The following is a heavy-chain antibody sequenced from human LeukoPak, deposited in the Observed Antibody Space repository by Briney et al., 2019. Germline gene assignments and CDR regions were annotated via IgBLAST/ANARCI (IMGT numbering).Heavy chain of an antibody. CDR1: GYTFTGYD. J-gene: IGHJ4*02. CDR2: VNPNNGET. D-gene: IGHD3-10*01. V-gene: IGHV1-2*02. Sequence: ASVKVSCKASGYTFTGYDMHWVPQAPGQGLEGVGFVNPNNGETKYAQKFQGTVTMTRHTSISTACMELSRLRSEDTAVYYCARDSRVTNGAYWGQGTLVTASS. CDR3: ARDSRVTNGAY.